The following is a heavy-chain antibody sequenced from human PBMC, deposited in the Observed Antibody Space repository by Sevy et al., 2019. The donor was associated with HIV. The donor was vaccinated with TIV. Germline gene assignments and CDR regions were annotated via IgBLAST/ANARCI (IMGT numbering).Heavy chain of an antibody. Sequence: GGSLRLSCAASGFTFSSYSMNWVRQAPGKGLEWVSYISSSSSSTIYYADSVKGRFTISRDNAKNSLYLQMNSLRAEDTAVYYCARELPYYDFWSGYRDYWGQGTLVTVSS. CDR3: ARELPYYDFWSGYRDY. D-gene: IGHD3-3*01. CDR2: ISSSSSSTI. V-gene: IGHV3-48*01. J-gene: IGHJ4*02. CDR1: GFTFSSYS.